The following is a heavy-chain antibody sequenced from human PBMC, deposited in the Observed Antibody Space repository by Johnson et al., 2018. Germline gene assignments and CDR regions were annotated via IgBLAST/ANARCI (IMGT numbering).Heavy chain of an antibody. V-gene: IGHV3-11*04. CDR1: GFTFSDYY. CDR3: ARDQTTVTSHYYYYYMDV. D-gene: IGHD4-17*01. CDR2: ISSSGSTI. J-gene: IGHJ6*03. Sequence: QVQLVQSGGGLVKPGGSRRLSCAASGFTFSDYYMSWIRQAPGKGLEWVSYISSSGSTIYYADSVKGRFTISRDNAKNSLYLQMNSLRAEDTAVYYCARDQTTVTSHYYYYYMDVWGKGTTVTVSS.